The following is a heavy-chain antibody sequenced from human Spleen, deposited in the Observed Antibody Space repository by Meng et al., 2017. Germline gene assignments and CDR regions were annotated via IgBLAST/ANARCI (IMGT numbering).Heavy chain of an antibody. CDR3: AGGPWELDY. CDR1: GGSISSGGYY. J-gene: IGHJ4*02. CDR2: INHSGSS. V-gene: IGHV4-31*04. D-gene: IGHD1-26*01. Sequence: VRWPEPGQGPGTTSQTLSLTGDVAGGSISSGGYYWSWIRQDPGKGLEWIGEINHSGSSNYNPSLKSRVTISVDTSKNQFSLKLSSVTAADTAVYYCAGGPWELDYWGQGILVTVSS.